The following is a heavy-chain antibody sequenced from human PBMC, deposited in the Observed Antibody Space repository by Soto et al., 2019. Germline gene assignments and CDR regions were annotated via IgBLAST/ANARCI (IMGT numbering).Heavy chain of an antibody. CDR2: IIPIFGTA. Sequence: QVQLVQSGAEVKKPGSSVKVSCKASGGTFSSYAISWVRQAPGQGLEWMGGIIPIFGTANYAQKFQGRVTITADESTSTAYMELISLRSEDTAVYYCARSQGSSTSLEIYYYYYYGMDVWGQGTTVTVSS. V-gene: IGHV1-69*01. CDR1: GGTFSSYA. D-gene: IGHD2-2*01. CDR3: ARSQGSSTSLEIYYYYYYGMDV. J-gene: IGHJ6*02.